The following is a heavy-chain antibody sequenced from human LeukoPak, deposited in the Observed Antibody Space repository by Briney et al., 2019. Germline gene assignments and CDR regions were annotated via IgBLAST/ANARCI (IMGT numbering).Heavy chain of an antibody. J-gene: IGHJ4*02. D-gene: IGHD3-9*01. Sequence: KAGGSLRLSCAASGFTFSSYRMNWVRQAPGKGREWVSSISSSSSYIYYADSVKGRFSISRDNAKNSLYLQMNSLSAEDTAVYYCAKAIARYDILTGYSHWGQGTLVTVSS. CDR3: AKAIARYDILTGYSH. V-gene: IGHV3-21*04. CDR1: GFTFSSYR. CDR2: ISSSSSYI.